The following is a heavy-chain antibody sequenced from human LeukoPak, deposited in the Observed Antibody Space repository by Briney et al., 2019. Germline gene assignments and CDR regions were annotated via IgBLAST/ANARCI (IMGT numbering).Heavy chain of an antibody. V-gene: IGHV1-46*01. D-gene: IGHD6-19*01. CDR3: ARDRDTSGYSFDC. J-gene: IGHJ4*02. Sequence: ASVKVSCKASGYTFITYYMHWVRQAPGQGLQWMGTINPSGGNTNYAQNFQGRVTMTRDTSTSTVYMELSSLRSEDTAVYYCARDRDTSGYSFDCWGQGTLVTVSS. CDR1: GYTFITYY. CDR2: INPSGGNT.